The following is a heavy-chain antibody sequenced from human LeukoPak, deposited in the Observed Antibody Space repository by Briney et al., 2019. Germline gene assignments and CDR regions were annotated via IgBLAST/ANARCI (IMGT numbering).Heavy chain of an antibody. V-gene: IGHV3-48*01. CDR2: IRSSSET. Sequence: GGSPRLSCAASGFIFSQYSMNWVRQAPGKGLEWVSHIRSSSETFYADSVKGRFTISRDNARNSLYLQMNNLRGEDTAIYYCARDAGNSGYGCDLWGQGTLVTVSS. CDR1: GFIFSQYS. J-gene: IGHJ5*02. CDR3: ARDAGNSGYGCDL. D-gene: IGHD5-12*01.